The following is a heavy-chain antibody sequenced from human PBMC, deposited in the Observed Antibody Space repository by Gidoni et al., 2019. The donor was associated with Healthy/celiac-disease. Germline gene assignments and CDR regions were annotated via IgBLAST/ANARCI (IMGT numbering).Heavy chain of an antibody. Sequence: QVQLQESGPGRVKPSETLSLTCTVSGGTVSSGSYYWSWIRQPPGKGLEWIGYIYYSGSTNYNPSLKCRVTISVDTSKNQFSLKLSSVTAADTAVYYCARVYDILTGDYDYWGQGTLVTVSS. J-gene: IGHJ4*02. D-gene: IGHD3-9*01. CDR3: ARVYDILTGDYDY. V-gene: IGHV4-61*01. CDR1: GGTVSSGSYY. CDR2: IYYSGST.